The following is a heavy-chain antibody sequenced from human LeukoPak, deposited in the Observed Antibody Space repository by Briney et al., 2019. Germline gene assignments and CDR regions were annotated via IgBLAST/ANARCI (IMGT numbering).Heavy chain of an antibody. CDR1: GFTFGDYY. CDR2: ISSTGRNI. Sequence: PGGSLRLSCAASGFTFGDYYMSWIRQAPGKGLEWISYISSTGRNIFYADSVKGRFTISRDNAKNSLYLQMNSLRAEDTAVYYCARGEGSGWYYFDYWGQGTLVTVSS. J-gene: IGHJ4*02. V-gene: IGHV3-11*04. D-gene: IGHD6-19*01. CDR3: ARGEGSGWYYFDY.